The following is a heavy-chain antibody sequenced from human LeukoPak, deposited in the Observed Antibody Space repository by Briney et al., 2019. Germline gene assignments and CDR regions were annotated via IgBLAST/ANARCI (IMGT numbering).Heavy chain of an antibody. J-gene: IGHJ4*02. V-gene: IGHV3-21*01. Sequence: GGSLRLSCAASGFTFSSDSMNWVRQAPGKGLEWVSSISSSSSYIYYADSVKGRFTISRDNAKNSLYLQMNSLRAEDTAVYYCARAIAGSSGWYFDYWGQGTLVTVSS. CDR3: ARAIAGSSGWYFDY. CDR1: GFTFSSDS. CDR2: ISSSSSYI. D-gene: IGHD3-10*01.